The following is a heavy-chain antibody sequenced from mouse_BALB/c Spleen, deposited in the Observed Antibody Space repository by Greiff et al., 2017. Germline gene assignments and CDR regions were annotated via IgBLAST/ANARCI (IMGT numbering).Heavy chain of an antibody. CDR1: GYSFTGYN. J-gene: IGHJ4*01. CDR3: ARGGLRLDYAMDY. CDR2: IDPYNGGT. Sequence: VQLQQSGPELGKPGASVKISCKASGYSFTGYNMYWVKQSHRKSLEWIGYIDPYNGGTSYNQKSKGKATLTVDKSSSTAYMHLNSLTSEDSAIYDCARGGLRLDYAMDYWGQGTSVTVSS. V-gene: IGHV1S135*01. D-gene: IGHD2-4*01.